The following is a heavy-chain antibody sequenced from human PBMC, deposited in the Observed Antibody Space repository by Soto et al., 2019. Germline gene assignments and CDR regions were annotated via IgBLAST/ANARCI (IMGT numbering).Heavy chain of an antibody. CDR2: IRSKANSYAT. D-gene: IGHD2-21*02. V-gene: IGHV3-73*02. Sequence: EVQLVESGGGLVQPGGSLKLSCAASGFTFSGSAMHWVRQASGKGLEWVGRIRSKANSYATAYAASVKGRFTISRDDSKNTAYLQMNSLKTEDTAVYYCTRHHGGNSRYYYGMDVWGQGTTVIVSS. CDR1: GFTFSGSA. J-gene: IGHJ6*02. CDR3: TRHHGGNSRYYYGMDV.